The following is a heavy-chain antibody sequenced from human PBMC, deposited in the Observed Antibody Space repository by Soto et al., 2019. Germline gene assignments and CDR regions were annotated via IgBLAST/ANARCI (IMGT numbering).Heavy chain of an antibody. D-gene: IGHD6-19*01. Sequence: EVPLLESGGGLVQPGGSLRLSCAAPGFTFSNYVMNWVRQAPGKGLEWVSVISGSGGSTYYADSVKGRFTISRDNSKNTLYLQMNSLRGEDTAVYYCARRSSGWYFDYWGQGTLVTVSS. CDR1: GFTFSNYV. CDR3: ARRSSGWYFDY. J-gene: IGHJ4*02. CDR2: ISGSGGST. V-gene: IGHV3-23*01.